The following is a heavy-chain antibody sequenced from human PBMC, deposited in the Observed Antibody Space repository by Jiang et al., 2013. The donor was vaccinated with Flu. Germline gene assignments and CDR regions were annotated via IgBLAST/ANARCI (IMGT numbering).Heavy chain of an antibody. D-gene: IGHD2-8*02. Sequence: GAEVKKPGSSVKVSCKASGGTFSSYAISWVRQAPGQGLEWMGGIIPIFGTANYAQKFQGRVTITADESTSTAYMELSSLRSEDTAVYYCARVFPPTGGYYYYGMDVWGQGTTVTVSS. CDR3: ARVFPPTGGYYYYGMDV. CDR2: IIPIFGTA. J-gene: IGHJ6*02. V-gene: IGHV1-69*01. CDR1: GGTFSSYA.